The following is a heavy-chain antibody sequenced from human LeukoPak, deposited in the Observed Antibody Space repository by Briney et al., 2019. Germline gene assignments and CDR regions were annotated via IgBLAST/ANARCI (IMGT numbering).Heavy chain of an antibody. CDR2: IYYSGST. Sequence: PSETLSLTCTVSGGSISSYYWSWIRQPPGKGLEWIGYIYYSGSTNYNPSLKSRVTISVDRSKNQFSLKLSSVTAADTAVYYCARGGYSSGSYYFDYWGQGTLVTVSS. V-gene: IGHV4-59*08. CDR1: GGSISSYY. CDR3: ARGGYSSGSYYFDY. J-gene: IGHJ4*02. D-gene: IGHD6-19*01.